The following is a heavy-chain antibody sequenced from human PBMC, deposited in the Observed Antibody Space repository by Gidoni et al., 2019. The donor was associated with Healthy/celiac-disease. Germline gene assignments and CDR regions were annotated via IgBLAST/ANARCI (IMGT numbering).Heavy chain of an antibody. J-gene: IGHJ4*02. CDR1: GFTFSSYS. CDR2: ISSSSSYI. D-gene: IGHD1-26*01. CDR3: ARDGDIVGATTTGY. V-gene: IGHV3-21*01. Sequence: EVQLVESGGGLVKPGGSLRLSCAASGFTFSSYSMNWVRQAPGKGLEWVSSISSSSSYIYYADSVKGRFTISRDNAKNSLYLQMNSLRAEDTAVYYCARDGDIVGATTTGYWGQGTLVTVSS.